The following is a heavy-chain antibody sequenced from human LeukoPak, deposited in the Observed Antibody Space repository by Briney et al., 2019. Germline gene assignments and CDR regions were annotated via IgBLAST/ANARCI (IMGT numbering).Heavy chain of an antibody. D-gene: IGHD4-17*01. CDR3: ASGNTVTTFIDY. Sequence: SQTLSLTCTVSGGSISSGGYDWSWIRQHPGKGLEWIGHIDDSDNTYYNPSLKSRVTISIDTFKNQFSLKLSSVTAADTAVYYCASGNTVTTFIDYWGQGTLVTVSS. CDR1: GGSISSGGYD. V-gene: IGHV4-31*03. J-gene: IGHJ4*02. CDR2: IDDSDNT.